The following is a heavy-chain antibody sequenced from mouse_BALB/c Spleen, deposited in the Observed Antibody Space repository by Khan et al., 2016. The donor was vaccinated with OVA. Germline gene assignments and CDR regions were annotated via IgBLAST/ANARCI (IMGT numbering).Heavy chain of an antibody. J-gene: IGHJ4*01. Sequence: QIQLVQSGPELKKPGETVRISCKASGYTFTNAGMQWVQKMPGKGLKWIGWINTHSGVPKYAEDFKGRFAFSLETSASTVYLQITNLKNEDTATYCCARGGAAYYRNDGGAMDNWGQGTSVTVSS. CDR3: ARGGAAYYRNDGGAMDN. V-gene: IGHV9-4*02. CDR1: GYTFTNAG. D-gene: IGHD2-14*01. CDR2: INTHSGVP.